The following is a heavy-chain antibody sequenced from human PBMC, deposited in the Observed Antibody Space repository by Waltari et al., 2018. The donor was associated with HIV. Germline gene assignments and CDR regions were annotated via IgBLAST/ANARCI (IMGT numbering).Heavy chain of an antibody. J-gene: IGHJ6*01. CDR3: AAEKKLALDGLGV. CDR1: GATFSDYY. V-gene: IGHV1-2*02. CDR2: INPSGCT. Sequence: QVHLVPSGAEVTKPGASVKVSCKASGATFSDYYFHWVRQAPGQGLEWMGWINPSGCTNYAQTFQGRVTMTRDTSTNTAYMQLNRLRSDDTAVYYCAAEKKLALDGLGVWGQGSTVAVS.